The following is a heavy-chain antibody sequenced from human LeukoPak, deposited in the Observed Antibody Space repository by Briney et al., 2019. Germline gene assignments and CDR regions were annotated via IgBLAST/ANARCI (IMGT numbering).Heavy chain of an antibody. V-gene: IGHV4-59*01. D-gene: IGHD4-11*01. CDR3: ARDYSKGGGFDF. CDR1: GGSISSYY. J-gene: IGHJ4*02. Sequence: PSETLSLTCTVSGGSISSYYWSWIRQPPGKGLEWIGYMDKSGSTTYNPSLKSRVTISVDTSKNQFSLKLSPVTAADTAVYYCARDYSKGGGFDFWGQGTLVTVSS. CDR2: MDKSGST.